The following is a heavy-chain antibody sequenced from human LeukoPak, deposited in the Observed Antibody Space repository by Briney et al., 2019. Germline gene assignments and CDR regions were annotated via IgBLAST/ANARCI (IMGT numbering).Heavy chain of an antibody. CDR3: ARDQAREDAFDI. Sequence: ASVKVSCKASGYTFTGYYMHWVRQAPGQGLEWMGWINPNSGGTNYAQKFQGRVTMTRDTSISTTYMELNRLRSDDTAVYYCARDQAREDAFDIWGQGTMVTVSS. J-gene: IGHJ3*02. CDR2: INPNSGGT. CDR1: GYTFTGYY. D-gene: IGHD5-12*01. V-gene: IGHV1-2*02.